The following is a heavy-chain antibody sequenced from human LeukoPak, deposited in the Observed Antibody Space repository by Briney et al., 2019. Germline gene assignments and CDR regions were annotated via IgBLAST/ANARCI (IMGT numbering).Heavy chain of an antibody. CDR3: ASGAYSYYYMDV. Sequence: KPSETLSLTCAVYGGSFSGYYWSWIRQPPGKGLEWIGEINHSGSTNYNPSLKSRVTISVDTSKNQFSLKLSSVTAADTAVYYCASGAYSYYYMDVWGKGTTVTIS. CDR1: GGSFSGYY. J-gene: IGHJ6*03. D-gene: IGHD1-26*01. V-gene: IGHV4-34*01. CDR2: INHSGST.